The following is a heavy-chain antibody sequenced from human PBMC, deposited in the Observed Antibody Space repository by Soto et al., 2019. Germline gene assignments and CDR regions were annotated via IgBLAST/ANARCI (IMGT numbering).Heavy chain of an antibody. Sequence: EVQLVESGGGLVQPGGYLRLSCVASGFTFDRYALNWVRQAPGKGLEWLSWISPDSATVKYPDSVTGRFTMSRDDAKNLLNLQMNSLKDEDTAVYYCARDHRWAFDYWGQGTRVTVTS. D-gene: IGHD3-16*01. CDR2: ISPDSATV. V-gene: IGHV3-48*02. CDR3: ARDHRWAFDY. CDR1: GFTFDRYA. J-gene: IGHJ4*02.